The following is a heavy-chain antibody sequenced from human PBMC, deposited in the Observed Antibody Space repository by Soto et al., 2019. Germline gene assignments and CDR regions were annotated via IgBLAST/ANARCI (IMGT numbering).Heavy chain of an antibody. Sequence: GGSLRLSCAASGFTFSSYAMSWVRQAPGKGLEWVSAISGSGGSTYYADSVKGRFTISRDNSKNTLYLQMNSLRAEDTAVYYCAKDLYDSSGYYYDYWGQGTLVTVSS. CDR3: AKDLYDSSGYYYDY. CDR1: GFTFSSYA. V-gene: IGHV3-23*01. CDR2: ISGSGGST. D-gene: IGHD3-22*01. J-gene: IGHJ4*02.